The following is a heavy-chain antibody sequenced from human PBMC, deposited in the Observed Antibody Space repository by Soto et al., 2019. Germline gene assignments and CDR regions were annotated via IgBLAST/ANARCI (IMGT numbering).Heavy chain of an antibody. CDR2: INHSGST. D-gene: IGHD1-26*01. J-gene: IGHJ6*02. Sequence: SETLSLTCAVYGGSFSGYYWSWIRQPPGKGLEWIGEINHSGSTNYNPSLKSRVTISVDTSKNQFSLKLSSVTAADTAVYYCAAGATFLDYYYGMDVWGQGTTV. CDR1: GGSFSGYY. V-gene: IGHV4-34*01. CDR3: AAGATFLDYYYGMDV.